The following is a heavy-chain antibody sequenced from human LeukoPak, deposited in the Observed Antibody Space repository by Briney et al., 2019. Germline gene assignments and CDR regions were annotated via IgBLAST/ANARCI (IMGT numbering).Heavy chain of an antibody. CDR3: ARVYGDYEPGYFQH. CDR1: GFTVSSNY. D-gene: IGHD4-17*01. Sequence: GGSLRLSCAASGFTVSSNYMSWVRQAPGKGLEWVSVIYSGGSTYYADSVKGRFTISRDNSKNTLYLQMNSLRAEDTAVYYCARVYGDYEPGYFQHWGQGTLVTVSS. J-gene: IGHJ1*01. CDR2: IYSGGST. V-gene: IGHV3-66*01.